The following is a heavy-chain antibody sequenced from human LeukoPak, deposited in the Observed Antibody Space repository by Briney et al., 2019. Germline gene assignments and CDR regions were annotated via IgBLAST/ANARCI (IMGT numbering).Heavy chain of an antibody. J-gene: IGHJ4*02. CDR1: GGTFSSYA. D-gene: IGHD6-13*01. CDR3: ARDVSSWYDGGGFDY. Sequence: SVKVSCKASGGTFSSYAISWVRQAPGQGPEWMGGIIPIFGTANYAQKFQGRVTITTDESTSTAYMELSSLRSEDTAVYYCARDVSSWYDGGGFDYWGQGTLVTVSS. CDR2: IIPIFGTA. V-gene: IGHV1-69*05.